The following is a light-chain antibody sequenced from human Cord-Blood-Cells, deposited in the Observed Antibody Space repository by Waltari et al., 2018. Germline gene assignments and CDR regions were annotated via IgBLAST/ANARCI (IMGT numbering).Light chain of an antibody. J-gene: IGKJ4*01. CDR1: QDISNY. Sequence: DIQMTQSPSSLSASVGDRVTITCQASQDISNYLKWYQQKPGKAPKLLIYDASNFETGVPSRFSGSGSGTDFTFTISSLQPEDIATYYCQQYDNLPLTFGGGTKVEIK. CDR3: QQYDNLPLT. V-gene: IGKV1-33*01. CDR2: DAS.